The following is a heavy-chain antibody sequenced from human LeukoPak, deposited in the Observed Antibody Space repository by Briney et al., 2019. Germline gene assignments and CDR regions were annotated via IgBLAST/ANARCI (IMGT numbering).Heavy chain of an antibody. Sequence: TASETLSLTCAVYGGSFSGYYWSWIRQPPGKGLEWIGEINHSGSTNYNPSLKSRVTISVDTSKNQFSLKLSSVTAADTAVYYCARGRITMVRGWFDPWGQGTLVTVS. V-gene: IGHV4-34*01. CDR2: INHSGST. D-gene: IGHD3-10*01. CDR3: ARGRITMVRGWFDP. CDR1: GGSFSGYY. J-gene: IGHJ5*02.